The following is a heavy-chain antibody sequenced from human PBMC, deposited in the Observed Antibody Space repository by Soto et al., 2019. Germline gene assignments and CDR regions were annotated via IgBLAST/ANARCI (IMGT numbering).Heavy chain of an antibody. Sequence: WGSLRLSCAASGFTFSSYAMSWVRQAPGKGLEWVSAISGSGGSTYYADSVKGRFTISRDNSKNTLYLQMSSLRAEDTAVYYCVNLYSNYEYYYGMDVWGQGTTVTVSS. V-gene: IGHV3-23*01. CDR1: GFTFSSYA. J-gene: IGHJ6*02. CDR3: VNLYSNYEYYYGMDV. CDR2: ISGSGGST. D-gene: IGHD4-4*01.